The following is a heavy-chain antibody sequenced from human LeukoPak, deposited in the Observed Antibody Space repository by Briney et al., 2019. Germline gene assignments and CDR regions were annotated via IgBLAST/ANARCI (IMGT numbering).Heavy chain of an antibody. Sequence: SETLSLTCAVYGGSFSGYYWSWIRQPPGKGLERIGEINHSGSTNYNPSLKSRVTISVDTSKNQFSLKLSSVTAADTAVYYCARKRWLQFPFDYWGQGTLVTVSS. CDR2: INHSGST. J-gene: IGHJ4*02. V-gene: IGHV4-34*01. CDR3: ARKRWLQFPFDY. CDR1: GGSFSGYY. D-gene: IGHD5-24*01.